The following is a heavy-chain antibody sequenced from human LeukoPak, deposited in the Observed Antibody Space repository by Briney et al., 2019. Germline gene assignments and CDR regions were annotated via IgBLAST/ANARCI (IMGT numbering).Heavy chain of an antibody. CDR1: GFTFSSYG. D-gene: IGHD6-19*01. J-gene: IGHJ4*02. CDR3: AKDRGRIAVAGTFDY. CDR2: ISYDGSNK. V-gene: IGHV3-30*18. Sequence: LPGRSLRLSCAASGFTFSSYGMHWVRQAPGKGLEWVAVISYDGSNKYYADSVKGRFTISRDNSKNTLYLQMNSLRAEDTAVYYCAKDRGRIAVAGTFDYWGQGTLVTVSS.